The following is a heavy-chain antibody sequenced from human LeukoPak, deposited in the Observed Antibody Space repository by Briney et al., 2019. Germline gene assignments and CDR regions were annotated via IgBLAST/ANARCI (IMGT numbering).Heavy chain of an antibody. V-gene: IGHV3-23*01. CDR1: GFTFSDYA. CDR2: ISASGGTT. Sequence: GGSLRLSCAASGFTFSDYALTWVRQAPGKGLEWLSTISASGGTTSFADSVKGRFTISRDNSNNRLYLQMNSLRAEDTALYYCAKQPSLRWFDPWGQGTLVIVSS. J-gene: IGHJ5*02. D-gene: IGHD1-14*01. CDR3: AKQPSLRWFDP.